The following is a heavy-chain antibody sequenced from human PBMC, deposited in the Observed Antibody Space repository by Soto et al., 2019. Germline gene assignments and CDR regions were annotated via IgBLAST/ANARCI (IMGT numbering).Heavy chain of an antibody. D-gene: IGHD4-4*01. V-gene: IGHV4-4*02. CDR2: IYHSGST. CDR3: ARHSNRNYGLYYFDY. Sequence: SETLSLTCAVSSGSISSSNWWSWVRQPPGKGLEWIGEIYHSGSTNYSPSLKSRVTISVDKSKNQFSLKLSSATAADTAVYYCARHSNRNYGLYYFDYWGLGALVTVSS. J-gene: IGHJ4*02. CDR1: SGSISSSNW.